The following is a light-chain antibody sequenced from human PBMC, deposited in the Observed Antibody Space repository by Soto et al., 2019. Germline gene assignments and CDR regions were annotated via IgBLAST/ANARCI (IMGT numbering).Light chain of an antibody. CDR3: QQYNSPWT. Sequence: DIQMTQSPFILSASVGDRVTITCRASQDINRWLAWYQQKPGKAPKLLIYDAFDLQRGVPSRFSGSRSGTEFTLTIICLQPDDFATYYCQQYNSPWTFGQGTKVDIK. V-gene: IGKV1-5*01. CDR1: QDINRW. CDR2: DAF. J-gene: IGKJ1*01.